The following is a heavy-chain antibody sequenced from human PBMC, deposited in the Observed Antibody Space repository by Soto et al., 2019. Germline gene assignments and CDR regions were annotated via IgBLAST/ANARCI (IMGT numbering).Heavy chain of an antibody. Sequence: QVQLVQSGAEEKKPGASVKVSCKASGYTFTSYAMHWVRQAPGQRLEWMGWINAGNGNTKYSQKFQGRVTITRDTAASXXSXEPXSLRSKDTPVYYCARVGGYCISTSCYLIKDNWLDPWGQGTLVTVSS. D-gene: IGHD2-2*01. CDR2: INAGNGNT. CDR1: GYTFTSYA. CDR3: ARVGGYCISTSCYLIKDNWLDP. V-gene: IGHV1-3*05. J-gene: IGHJ5*02.